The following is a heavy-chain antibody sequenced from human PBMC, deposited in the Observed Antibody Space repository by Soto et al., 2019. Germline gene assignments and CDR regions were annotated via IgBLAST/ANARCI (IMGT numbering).Heavy chain of an antibody. CDR1: GFTFSSYA. D-gene: IGHD2-15*01. J-gene: IGHJ5*02. CDR3: AKDIFHYRVAVGGSPFNCFDP. V-gene: IGHV3-23*01. CDR2: ISGSGGST. Sequence: GGSLRLSCAASGFTFSSYAMSWVRQAPGKGLEWVSAISGSGGSTYYADSVKGRFTISRDNSKNTLYLQMNSLRAEDTAVDYCAKDIFHYRVAVGGSPFNCFDPWGQGTLVTVSS.